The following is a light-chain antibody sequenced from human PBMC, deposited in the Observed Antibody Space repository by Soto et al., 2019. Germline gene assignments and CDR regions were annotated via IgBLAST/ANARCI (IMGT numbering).Light chain of an antibody. Sequence: EIVLTQSPGTLSLSPGERATLSCRASQSVSSSYLDCYQQKPGQAPRQLIYGASSRATGIPDRFSGSGSGTDFTLTITRLEPENFAVYYCQRYRTSFGGGTRVEIK. J-gene: IGKJ4*01. CDR3: QRYRTS. CDR1: QSVSSSY. V-gene: IGKV3-20*01. CDR2: GAS.